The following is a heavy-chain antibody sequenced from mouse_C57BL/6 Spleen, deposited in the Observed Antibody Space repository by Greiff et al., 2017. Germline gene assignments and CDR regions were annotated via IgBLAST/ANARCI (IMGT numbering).Heavy chain of an antibody. D-gene: IGHD1-1*01. CDR2: IYPGSGST. Sequence: VQLQQSGAELVKPGASVKMSCKASGYTFTSYWITWVKQRPGQGLEWIGDIYPGSGSTNYNEKFKSKATLTVDTSSSTAYMQLSSLTSEDSAVYYCARGRGTTVPKGGYFDVWGTGTTVTVSS. CDR3: ARGRGTTVPKGGYFDV. V-gene: IGHV1-55*01. CDR1: GYTFTSYW. J-gene: IGHJ1*03.